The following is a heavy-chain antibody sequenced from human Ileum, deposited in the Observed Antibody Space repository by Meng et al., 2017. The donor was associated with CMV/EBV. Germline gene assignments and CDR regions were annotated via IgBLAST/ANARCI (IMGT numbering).Heavy chain of an antibody. V-gene: IGHV2-5*01. CDR2: LYWTGDN. CDR1: GSSLSDADVG. J-gene: IGHJ1*01. D-gene: IGHD5-24*01. CDR3: AHTAGWLSFH. Sequence: QITVKESGPTLVKATQTLTLTCHFSGSSLSDADVGVAWIRQPPGKPLEWLALLYWTGDNHYSPSLKSRLTIPKDTSKNQVFLSMTNMDPLDTGTYYCAHTAGWLSFHWGPGALVTVSS.